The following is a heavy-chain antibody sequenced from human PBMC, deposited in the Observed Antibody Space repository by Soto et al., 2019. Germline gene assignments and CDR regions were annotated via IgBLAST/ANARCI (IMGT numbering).Heavy chain of an antibody. Sequence: EVQLLESGGGLVQPGGSLRLSCAASGFTFSTYAMNWVRQAPGKGLEWVSGISGSGDSTYYADSGKGRFTVSRDNSKNTLYLQRNSLRAEDTAVLYCAKERSSGWSFDYWGQGTLVTVSS. D-gene: IGHD6-19*01. CDR3: AKERSSGWSFDY. J-gene: IGHJ4*02. CDR1: GFTFSTYA. V-gene: IGHV3-23*01. CDR2: ISGSGDST.